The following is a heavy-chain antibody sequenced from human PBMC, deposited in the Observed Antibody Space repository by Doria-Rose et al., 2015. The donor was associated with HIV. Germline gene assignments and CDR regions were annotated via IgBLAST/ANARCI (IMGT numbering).Heavy chain of an antibody. V-gene: IGHV3-9*01. CDR1: GFSFESYA. J-gene: IGHJ6*03. Sequence: VQLVQSGGGLAQPGRSLRLSCVGSGFSFESYAMHWVRLAPGKGLEWVAGVSWDSGAKGNAVSVEGRFTISRDNAKKSVYLEMRSLRPEDTAFYYCAKAPIIGPKYYFYMDVWGKGTSVTVSS. CDR3: AKAPIIGPKYYFYMDV. D-gene: IGHD3-3*01. CDR2: VSWDSGAK.